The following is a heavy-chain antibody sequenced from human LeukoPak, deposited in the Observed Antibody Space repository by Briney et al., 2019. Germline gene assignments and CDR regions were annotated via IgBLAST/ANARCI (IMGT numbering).Heavy chain of an antibody. Sequence: GRSLRLSCAASGFTFDDYAMHWVRQAPGKGLEWVSGISWNSGSIGYADSVKGRFTISRDNAKNSLYLQMNSLRAEDMALYYCARTFGGAFDIWGQGTMVTVSS. V-gene: IGHV3-9*03. D-gene: IGHD3-10*01. CDR1: GFTFDDYA. CDR2: ISWNSGSI. CDR3: ARTFGGAFDI. J-gene: IGHJ3*02.